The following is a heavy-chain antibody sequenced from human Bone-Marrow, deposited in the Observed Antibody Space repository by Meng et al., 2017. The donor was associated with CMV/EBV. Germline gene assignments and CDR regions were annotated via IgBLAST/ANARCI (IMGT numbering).Heavy chain of an antibody. Sequence: GGSLRLSCAASGFTFSSYWMHWVRQAPGKGLVWVSRINSDGSSTSYADSVKGRFTISRDNAKNTLYLQMNSLRAEDTAVYYCARVDVDFWSGYRNGMDGWGQGTTVTVSS. D-gene: IGHD3-3*01. CDR2: INSDGSST. J-gene: IGHJ6*02. CDR3: ARVDVDFWSGYRNGMDG. V-gene: IGHV3-74*01. CDR1: GFTFSSYW.